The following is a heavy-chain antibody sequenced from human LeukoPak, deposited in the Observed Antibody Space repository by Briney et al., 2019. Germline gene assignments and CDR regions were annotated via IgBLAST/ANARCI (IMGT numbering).Heavy chain of an antibody. D-gene: IGHD2-2*01. Sequence: KPSGTLSLTCAVYGGSFSGYYWSWIRQPPGKGLEWIGEINHSGSTNYNPSLKSRVTMSVDTSKNQFSLNLSSVTAADTAVYFCAGIVLGEAAQFDFWGQGTLVTVSS. CDR3: AGIVLGEAAQFDF. CDR1: GGSFSGYY. J-gene: IGHJ4*02. CDR2: INHSGST. V-gene: IGHV4-34*01.